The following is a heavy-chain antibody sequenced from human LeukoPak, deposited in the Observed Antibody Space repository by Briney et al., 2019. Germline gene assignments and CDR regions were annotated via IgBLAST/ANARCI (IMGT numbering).Heavy chain of an antibody. J-gene: IGHJ4*02. CDR3: AKVGIPMVRVTYRYFDY. CDR2: ISGSGGST. V-gene: IGHV3-23*01. D-gene: IGHD3-10*01. Sequence: PGGSLRLSCAASGFTFSSYAMSWVRQAPGKGLEWVSAISGSGGSTYYADSVRGRFTISRDNSKNTLYLQMNSLRAEDTAVYYCAKVGIPMVRVTYRYFDYWGQGTLVTVSS. CDR1: GFTFSSYA.